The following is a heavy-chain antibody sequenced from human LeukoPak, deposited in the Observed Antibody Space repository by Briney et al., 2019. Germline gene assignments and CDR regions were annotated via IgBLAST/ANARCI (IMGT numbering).Heavy chain of an antibody. J-gene: IGHJ4*02. V-gene: IGHV3-7*04. Sequence: PGGSLRLSCAASGFTFSSSWMTWVRQAPGKGLEWVANIKQDGSEKYYVDSVKGRFTISRDNAKNSLYLQMNSLRAEDTAVYYCARGSGSNDYWGQGTLVTVSS. CDR2: IKQDGSEK. D-gene: IGHD3-10*01. CDR3: ARGSGSNDY. CDR1: GFTFSSSW.